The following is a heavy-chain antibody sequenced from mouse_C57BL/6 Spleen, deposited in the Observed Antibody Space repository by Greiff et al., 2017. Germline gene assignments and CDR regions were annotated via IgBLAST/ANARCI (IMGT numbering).Heavy chain of an antibody. J-gene: IGHJ2*01. D-gene: IGHD2-10*02. CDR2: IWRGGST. V-gene: IGHV2-5*01. CDR1: GFSFTSYG. Sequence: QVQLQQSGPGLVQPSQSLSITCTVSGFSFTSYGVHWVRQSPGKGLEWLGVIWRGGSTDYYAAFMSRLCITKVNTKSQVIFIMISLQADETAIYYCAKEGSTVCSFDDWGQGTTLTVSS. CDR3: AKEGSTVCSFDD.